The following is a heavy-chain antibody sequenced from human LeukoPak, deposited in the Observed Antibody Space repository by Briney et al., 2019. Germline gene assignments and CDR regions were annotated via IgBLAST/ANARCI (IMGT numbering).Heavy chain of an antibody. D-gene: IGHD6-19*01. CDR3: ARHASGWYKDAFDI. V-gene: IGHV4-39*01. Sequence: SGTLSLTCTVSGGSISSSSYYWGWIRQPPGKGLEWIGSIYYSGSTYYNPSLKSRVTISVDTSKNQFSLKLSSVTAADTAVYYCARHASGWYKDAFDIWGQGTMVTVSS. J-gene: IGHJ3*02. CDR2: IYYSGST. CDR1: GGSISSSSYY.